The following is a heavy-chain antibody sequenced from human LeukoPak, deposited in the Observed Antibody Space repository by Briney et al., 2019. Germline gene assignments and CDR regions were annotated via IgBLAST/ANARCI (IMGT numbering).Heavy chain of an antibody. CDR2: INWNGGST. CDR3: ARGCVGDDSSDY. J-gene: IGHJ4*02. Sequence: PGGSLRLSCAASGFTFDDYGMSWVRQAPGKGLEWVSGINWNGGSTGYADSVKGRFTISRDNAKNSLHLQMNSLRAEDTALYYCARGCVGDDSSDYWGQGTLVTVSS. CDR1: GFTFDDYG. V-gene: IGHV3-20*04. D-gene: IGHD3-22*01.